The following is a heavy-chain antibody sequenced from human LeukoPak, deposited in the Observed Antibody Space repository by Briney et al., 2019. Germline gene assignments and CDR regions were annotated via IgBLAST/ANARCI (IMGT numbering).Heavy chain of an antibody. CDR3: ARAGYSSGWTGWFDP. J-gene: IGHJ5*02. CDR2: IIPIFGTA. Sequence: SVKVSCKASGGTFSSYAISWVRQAPGQGLEWVGGIIPIFGTANYAQKFQGRVTITADESTSTAYMELSSLRSEDTAVYYCARAGYSSGWTGWFDPWGQGTLVTVSS. D-gene: IGHD6-19*01. V-gene: IGHV1-69*13. CDR1: GGTFSSYA.